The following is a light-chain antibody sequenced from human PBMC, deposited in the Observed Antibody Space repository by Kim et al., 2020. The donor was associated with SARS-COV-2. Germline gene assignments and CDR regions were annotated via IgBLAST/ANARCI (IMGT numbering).Light chain of an antibody. CDR3: QEYNNWPPVT. CDR1: QGSRDK. Sequence: PGESAPPSCRASQGSRDKLAWYQQKPGQPPRLLIYDASTRATDIPARFSGSGSGTEFTLTISSLQSEDFALYFCQEYNNWPPVTFGGGTKLEI. CDR2: DAS. V-gene: IGKV3-15*01. J-gene: IGKJ4*01.